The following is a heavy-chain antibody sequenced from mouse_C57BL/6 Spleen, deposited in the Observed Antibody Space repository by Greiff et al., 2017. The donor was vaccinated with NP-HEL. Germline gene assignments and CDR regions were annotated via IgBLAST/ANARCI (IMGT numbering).Heavy chain of an antibody. CDR2: IWSGGST. CDR1: GFSLTSYG. Sequence: VQRVESGPGLVQPSQSLSITCTVSGFSLTSYGVHWVRQSPGKGLEWLGVIWSGGSTDYNAAFISRLSISKDNSKSQVFFKMNSLQADDTAIYYCARNYDYDDDWFAYWGQGTLVTVSA. CDR3: ARNYDYDDDWFAY. V-gene: IGHV2-2*01. J-gene: IGHJ3*01. D-gene: IGHD2-4*01.